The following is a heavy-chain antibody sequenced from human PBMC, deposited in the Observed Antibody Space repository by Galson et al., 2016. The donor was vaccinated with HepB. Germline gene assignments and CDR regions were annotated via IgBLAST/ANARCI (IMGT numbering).Heavy chain of an antibody. D-gene: IGHD2-15*01. CDR1: GFSFNKYT. CDR2: ISYDGSKR. CDR3: ARVGTLLLVEGDAFNI. Sequence: SLRLSCAASGFSFNKYTLHWVHQAPGKGLEWLSLISYDGSKRNYADSVKGRFTISRDNPGNTPYLQMNSLRDEDTAMYFCARVGTLLLVEGDAFNIWGQGTMVIVSS. J-gene: IGHJ3*02. V-gene: IGHV3-30-3*01.